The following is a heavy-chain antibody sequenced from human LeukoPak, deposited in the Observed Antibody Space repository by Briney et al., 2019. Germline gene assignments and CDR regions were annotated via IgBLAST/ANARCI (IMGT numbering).Heavy chain of an antibody. J-gene: IGHJ4*02. Sequence: PGGSLRISCAASGFTFSSYAMNWVRQAPGKGLEWVSTISGSGGSTYYADSVKGRFTISRDNSKNTLYLQMNSLRAEDTAVYFCVSLGYSSSSVRYWGQGTLVTVSS. V-gene: IGHV3-23*01. CDR2: ISGSGGST. D-gene: IGHD6-6*01. CDR1: GFTFSSYA. CDR3: VSLGYSSSSVRY.